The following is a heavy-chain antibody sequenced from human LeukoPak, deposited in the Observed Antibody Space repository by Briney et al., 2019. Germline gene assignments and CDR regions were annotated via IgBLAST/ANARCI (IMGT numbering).Heavy chain of an antibody. CDR2: IYYSGST. D-gene: IGHD6-6*01. J-gene: IGHJ5*02. V-gene: IGHV4-38-2*02. CDR1: GYSISSGYD. CDR3: ARDSSSSGYNWFDP. Sequence: SETLSLTCTVSGYSISSGYDWGWMRQAPGKGLEWIGSIYYSGSTYYNPSLKSRVTISVDTSKNQFSLKLSSVTAADTAVYYCARDSSSSGYNWFDPWGQGTLVTVSS.